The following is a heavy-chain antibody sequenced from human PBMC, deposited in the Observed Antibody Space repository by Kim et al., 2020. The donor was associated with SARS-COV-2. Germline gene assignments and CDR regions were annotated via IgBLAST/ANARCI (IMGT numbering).Heavy chain of an antibody. CDR3: ARNRFYGGLS. J-gene: IGHJ4*02. Sequence: NTGYAQKFQGRVTMTRNTPISTAYMELSSLRSEDTAVYYCARNRFYGGLSWGQGTLVTVSS. V-gene: IGHV1-8*01. CDR2: NT. D-gene: IGHD3-10*01.